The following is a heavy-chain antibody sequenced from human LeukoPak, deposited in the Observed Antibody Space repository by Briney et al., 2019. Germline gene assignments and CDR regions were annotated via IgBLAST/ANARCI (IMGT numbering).Heavy chain of an antibody. Sequence: SETLSLTCTVSGGSISGYYWSWIRQPAGKGLEWIGRIYTSGSTNYNPSLKSRVTMSVDTSKNQFSLKLSSVTAADTAVYYCARDYCSGGSCYLSPDAFDIWGQGTMVTVSS. CDR1: GGSISGYY. J-gene: IGHJ3*02. CDR3: ARDYCSGGSCYLSPDAFDI. CDR2: IYTSGST. V-gene: IGHV4-4*07. D-gene: IGHD2-15*01.